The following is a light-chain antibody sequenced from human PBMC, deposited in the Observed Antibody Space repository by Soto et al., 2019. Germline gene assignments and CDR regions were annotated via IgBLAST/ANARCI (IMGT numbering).Light chain of an antibody. CDR3: QQYYRGIT. CDR2: DTS. CDR1: HDISNY. Sequence: DNQLTQSPSSLSASVGDRVSITCQASHDISNYLNWYQQKPGKGPKLLIYDTSNLETGVPSRFSGSGSEKDFTFTISSLQPEDAATYYCQQYYRGITFGPGTKVEIK. J-gene: IGKJ3*01. V-gene: IGKV1-33*01.